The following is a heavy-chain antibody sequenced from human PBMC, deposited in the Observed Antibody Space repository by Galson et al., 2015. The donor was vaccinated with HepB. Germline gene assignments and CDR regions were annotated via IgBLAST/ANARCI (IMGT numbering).Heavy chain of an antibody. CDR3: ARKEGYCSGGSCSGDY. D-gene: IGHD2-15*01. Sequence: SVKVSCKASGYTFTNYYMHWVRQAPGQGLEWMGKINPSGGSTTYAQKFQGRVTMTRDTSTSTVYMEMSSLRSEDTAVYYCARKEGYCSGGSCSGDYWGQGTLVTVSS. J-gene: IGHJ4*02. CDR2: INPSGGST. V-gene: IGHV1-46*03. CDR1: GYTFTNYY.